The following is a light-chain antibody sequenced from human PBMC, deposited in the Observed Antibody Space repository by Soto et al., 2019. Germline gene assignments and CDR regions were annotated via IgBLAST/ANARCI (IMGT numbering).Light chain of an antibody. CDR1: QSISSW. CDR2: DAS. CDR3: QQYNRYSPWT. Sequence: DIQMTQSPSTLSASVGDRVTITCRASQSISSWLAWYQQKPGKAPKLLIYDASTLESGVPSRFSGSGSGTEFTLSISSLQPDVFATYYCQQYNRYSPWTFGLGTKVEV. V-gene: IGKV1-5*01. J-gene: IGKJ1*01.